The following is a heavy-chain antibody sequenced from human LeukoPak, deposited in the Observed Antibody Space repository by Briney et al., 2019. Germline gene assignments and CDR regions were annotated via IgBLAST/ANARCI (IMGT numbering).Heavy chain of an antibody. CDR2: MNPNSGNT. J-gene: IGHJ5*02. V-gene: IGHV1-8*03. Sequence: ASVKVSCKASGYTFISYDINWVRQATGQGLEWMGWMNPNSGNTGYAQKFQGRVTFTRNTSISTVYMELSSLRSEDTAVYFCARDNSVGDYAWWFDPWGQGTLVTVSS. D-gene: IGHD1-26*01. CDR1: GYTFISYD. CDR3: ARDNSVGDYAWWFDP.